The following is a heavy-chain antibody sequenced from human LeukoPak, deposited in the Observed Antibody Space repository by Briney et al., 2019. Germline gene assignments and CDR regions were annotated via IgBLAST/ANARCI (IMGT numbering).Heavy chain of an antibody. CDR3: AREDNWGFDF. Sequence: GWSLRLSCAPSGFAFSDYSMKWVRQAPGKGLEWAANIRGSGSGMGSGNYYAGSVKGRFTISRDNAKNSLYLQMNSLRAEYTAFYYCAREDNWGFDFWGQGALVTVSS. V-gene: IGHV3-21*05. J-gene: IGHJ4*02. D-gene: IGHD7-27*01. CDR1: GFAFSDYS. CDR2: IRGSGSGM.